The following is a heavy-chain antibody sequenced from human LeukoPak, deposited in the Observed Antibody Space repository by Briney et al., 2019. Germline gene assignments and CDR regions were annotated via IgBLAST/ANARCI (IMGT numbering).Heavy chain of an antibody. CDR1: GFTFGDYA. Sequence: GGSLRLSCTASGFTFGDYAMSWARQAPGKGLEWLGFIRSKAYGGTTEYAASVKGRFTISRDDSKSIAYLQMNSLKTEDTAVYYCTRISLGATVDYWGQGTLVTVSS. D-gene: IGHD1-26*01. V-gene: IGHV3-49*04. J-gene: IGHJ4*02. CDR3: TRISLGATVDY. CDR2: IRSKAYGGTT.